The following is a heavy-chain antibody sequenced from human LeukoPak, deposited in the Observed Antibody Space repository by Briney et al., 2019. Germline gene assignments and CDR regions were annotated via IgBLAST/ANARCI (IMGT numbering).Heavy chain of an antibody. Sequence: EASVKVSCKASGGTFSSYAISWVRRAPGQGLEWMGGIIPIFGTANYAQKFQGRVTITTDESTSTAYMELSSLRSEDTAVYYCALLSDCIGYCSRPDYWGQGTLVTVSS. J-gene: IGHJ4*02. D-gene: IGHD2-2*01. CDR3: ALLSDCIGYCSRPDY. V-gene: IGHV1-69*05. CDR2: IIPIFGTA. CDR1: GGTFSSYA.